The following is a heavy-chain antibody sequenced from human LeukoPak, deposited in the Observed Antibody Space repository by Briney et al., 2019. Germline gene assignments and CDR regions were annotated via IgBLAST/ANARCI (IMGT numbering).Heavy chain of an antibody. Sequence: GGSLRLSCAASGFTFSSYAMSWVRQAPGKGLEGVSAISGSGGSTYYADSVKGRFTISRDNSKNTLYLQMNSLRAEDTAVYYCAKSYYYDIGPIDYWGQGTLVTVSS. V-gene: IGHV3-23*01. CDR1: GFTFSSYA. D-gene: IGHD3-22*01. J-gene: IGHJ4*02. CDR2: ISGSGGST. CDR3: AKSYYYDIGPIDY.